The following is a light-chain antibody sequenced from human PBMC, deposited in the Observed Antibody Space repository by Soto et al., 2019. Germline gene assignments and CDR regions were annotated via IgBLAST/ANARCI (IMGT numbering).Light chain of an antibody. J-gene: IGKJ1*01. Sequence: IQVTQSPSSLSASVGDRVTITCRASQDIKNYLNWYQRKPGTAPRLLIYAASNLHSGVPSTFSASGSGTDFALTISSLQPEDFATYYCLLDYAYFWAFGQGTKVDIK. CDR1: QDIKNY. V-gene: IGKV1-6*01. CDR3: LLDYAYFWA. CDR2: AAS.